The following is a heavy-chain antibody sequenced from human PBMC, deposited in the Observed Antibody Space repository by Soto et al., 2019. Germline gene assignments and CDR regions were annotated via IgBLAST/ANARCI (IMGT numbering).Heavy chain of an antibody. J-gene: IGHJ5*02. D-gene: IGHD3-22*01. CDR2: IYYSGST. V-gene: IGHV4-31*03. CDR3: ARVDMIVDNNWFDP. CDR1: GGSISSGGYY. Sequence: QVQLQESGPGLVKPSQTLSLTCTVSGGSISSGGYYWSWIRQPPGKGLEWIGYIYYSGSTSYTPSLKSRVTISVDTSKNQFSLKLSSVTAADTAVYYCARVDMIVDNNWFDPWGQGTLVTVSA.